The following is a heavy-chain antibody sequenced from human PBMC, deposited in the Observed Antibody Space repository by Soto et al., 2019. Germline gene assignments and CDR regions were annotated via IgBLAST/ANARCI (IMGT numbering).Heavy chain of an antibody. D-gene: IGHD3-3*01. V-gene: IGHV4-34*01. CDR3: ARVSVGDGFIYGMDV. CDR2: INHSGST. CDR1: GGSFSGYY. Sequence: SDTLSLTCAVYGGSFSGYYWSWIRQPPGKGLEWIGEINHSGSTNYNPSLKSRVTISVDTSKNQFSLKLSSVTAADTAVYYCARVSVGDGFIYGMDVWGQGTTVTVSS. J-gene: IGHJ6*02.